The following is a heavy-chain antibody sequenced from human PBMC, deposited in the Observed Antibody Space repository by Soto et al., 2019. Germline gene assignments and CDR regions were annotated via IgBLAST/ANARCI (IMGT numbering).Heavy chain of an antibody. CDR3: ARVSRTVGLDY. V-gene: IGHV4-4*02. D-gene: IGHD4-17*01. CDR1: GGSISSRFW. Sequence: QVRLQASDPGLVKPSETLSLTCVVSGGSISSRFWCTWVRQSPGKGLEWLGEVSHSGSTKDNPALKSRVTLSVDKSNNRFSLYMTSVTAADTGVYYCARVSRTVGLDYCGQGTLVTVSS. J-gene: IGHJ4*02. CDR2: VSHSGST.